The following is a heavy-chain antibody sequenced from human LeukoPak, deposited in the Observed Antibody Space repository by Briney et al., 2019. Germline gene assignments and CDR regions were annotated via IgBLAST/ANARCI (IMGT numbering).Heavy chain of an antibody. CDR1: GYTFTGYY. J-gene: IGHJ5*02. D-gene: IGHD2-15*01. CDR2: INPNSGGT. CDR3: ASVYCSGGSCYLGWFDP. Sequence: RASVKVSCKASGYTFTGYYMHWVRQAPGQGLEWMGWINPNSGGTNYAQKFQGRVTMTRDTSISTAYMELSRLRSDDTAVYYCASVYCSGGSCYLGWFDPWGQGTLVTVSS. V-gene: IGHV1-2*02.